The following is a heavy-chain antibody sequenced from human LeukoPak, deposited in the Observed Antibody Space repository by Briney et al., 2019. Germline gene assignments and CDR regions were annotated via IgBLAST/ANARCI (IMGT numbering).Heavy chain of an antibody. CDR3: ARPRITMVRGNNWFDP. Sequence: GASVKVSCKASGYTFTGYYMHWVRQAPGQGLECMGWINPNSGGTNYAQKFQGRVTITRDTSISTAYMELSRLRSDDTAVYYCARPRITMVRGNNWFDPWGQGTLVTVSS. V-gene: IGHV1-2*02. CDR1: GYTFTGYY. CDR2: INPNSGGT. J-gene: IGHJ5*02. D-gene: IGHD3-10*01.